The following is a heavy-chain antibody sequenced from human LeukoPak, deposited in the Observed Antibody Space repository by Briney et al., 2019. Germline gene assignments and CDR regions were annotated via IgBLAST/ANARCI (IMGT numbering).Heavy chain of an antibody. V-gene: IGHV3-21*01. CDR3: ARDLAAGHYYYYYYMDV. J-gene: IGHJ6*03. D-gene: IGHD6-13*01. Sequence: GGSLRLSCAASGFTFGSFSMNWVRQAPGKGLGWVSSFSSSSSYIYYADSVKGRFTISRDNAKNSLYLQMNSLRAEDTAVYYCARDLAAGHYYYYYYMDVWGKGTTVTVSS. CDR1: GFTFGSFS. CDR2: FSSSSSYI.